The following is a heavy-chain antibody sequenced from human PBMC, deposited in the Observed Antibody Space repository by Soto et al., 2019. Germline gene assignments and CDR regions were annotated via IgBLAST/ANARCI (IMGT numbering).Heavy chain of an antibody. CDR3: ARQIYSYPWGDYYYGMDV. J-gene: IGHJ6*02. V-gene: IGHV4-39*01. Sequence: QLQLQESGPGLVKPSETLSLTCTVSGGSISSSSYYWGWIRQPPGKGLEWIGSIYYSGSTYYNPSLKSRVNISVDTSKNQFSLKLSSVTAADTAVYYCARQIYSYPWGDYYYGMDVWGQGTTVTVSS. CDR2: IYYSGST. D-gene: IGHD5-18*01. CDR1: GGSISSSSYY.